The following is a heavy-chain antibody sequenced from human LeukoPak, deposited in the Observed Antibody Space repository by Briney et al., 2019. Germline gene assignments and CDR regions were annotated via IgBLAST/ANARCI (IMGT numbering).Heavy chain of an antibody. CDR2: IRYDGSNK. V-gene: IGHV3-30*02. CDR3: AKGGVPVEMATIEM. CDR1: GFTFSSYG. Sequence: PGGSLRLSCAASGFTFSSYGMHWVRQAPGKGLEWVAFIRYDGSNKYYADSAKGRFTISRDNSKNTLYLQMNSLRAEDTAVYYCAKGGVPVEMATIEMWGQGTLVTVSS. D-gene: IGHD5-24*01. J-gene: IGHJ4*02.